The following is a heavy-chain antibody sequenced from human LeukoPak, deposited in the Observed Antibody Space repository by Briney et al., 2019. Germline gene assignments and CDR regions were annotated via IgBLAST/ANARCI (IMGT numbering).Heavy chain of an antibody. V-gene: IGHV4-38-2*02. CDR3: ARVKYRSSWYEGDWFDP. CDR1: GYSISSGYY. CDR2: IYHSGST. J-gene: IGHJ5*02. Sequence: SETLSLTCTVSGYSISSGYYWGWIRQPPGKGLEWIGSIYHSGSTYYNPSLKSRVTISVDTSKNQFSLKLSSVTAADTAVYYCARVKYRSSWYEGDWFDPWGQGTLVTVSS. D-gene: IGHD6-13*01.